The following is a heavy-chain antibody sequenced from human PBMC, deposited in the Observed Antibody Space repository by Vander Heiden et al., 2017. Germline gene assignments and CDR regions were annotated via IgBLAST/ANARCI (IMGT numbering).Heavy chain of an antibody. CDR2: IWFDGSKN. D-gene: IGHD4-4*01. CDR1: GFALGGFG. J-gene: IGHJ4*02. Sequence: QVQLAESGGGVVQPGGSLRLSCQASGFALGGFGMHWVRQAPGKGLEWMAVIWFDGSKNYFADSVKGRFTISRDNSRNTVYLQMSSLRAEDTGVYYCAKEYSYSNGIPFFDSRGQGTPVIVSS. CDR3: AKEYSYSNGIPFFDS. V-gene: IGHV3-33*06.